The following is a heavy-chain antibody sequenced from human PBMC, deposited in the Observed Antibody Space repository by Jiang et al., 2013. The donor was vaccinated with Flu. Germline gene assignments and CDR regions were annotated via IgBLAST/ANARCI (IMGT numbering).Heavy chain of an antibody. Sequence: MHWVRQAPGQGLEWMGWINPNSGGTNYAQKFQGRVTMTRDTSISTAYMELSRLRSDDTAVYYCVRVGVAGTNYWGQGTLVTVSS. D-gene: IGHD6-19*01. J-gene: IGHJ4*02. V-gene: IGHV1-2*02. CDR2: INPNSGGT. CDR3: VRVGVAGTNY.